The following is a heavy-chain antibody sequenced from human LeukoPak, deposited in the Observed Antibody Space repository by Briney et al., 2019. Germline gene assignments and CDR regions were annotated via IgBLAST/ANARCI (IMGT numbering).Heavy chain of an antibody. J-gene: IGHJ3*02. CDR3: AARIAAAGTFAFDI. CDR2: IYTSGST. V-gene: IGHV4-61*02. Sequence: SQTLSLTCTVSGGSISSGSYYWSWIRQPAGKGLEWIGRIYTSGSTNYNPSLKSRVTMSVDTSKNQFSLKLSSVTAADTAVYYCAARIAAAGTFAFDIWGQGTMVTVSS. CDR1: GGSISSGSYY. D-gene: IGHD6-13*01.